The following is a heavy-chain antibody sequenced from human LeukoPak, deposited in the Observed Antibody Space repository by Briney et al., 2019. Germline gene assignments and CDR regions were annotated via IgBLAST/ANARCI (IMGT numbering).Heavy chain of an antibody. Sequence: SETLSLTCTVSGRSISSSSQYWGGIRQPPGKGLEWIGSIYYSGSTYYNPSLKSRVTISVDTSKNQFSLKLSSVTAADTAVYYCARQPSSSWYYDWFDPWGQGTLVTVSS. CDR1: GRSISSSSQY. D-gene: IGHD6-13*01. CDR2: IYYSGST. CDR3: ARQPSSSWYYDWFDP. V-gene: IGHV4-39*01. J-gene: IGHJ5*02.